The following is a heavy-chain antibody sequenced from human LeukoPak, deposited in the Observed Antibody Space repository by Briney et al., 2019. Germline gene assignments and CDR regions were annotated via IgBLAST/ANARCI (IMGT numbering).Heavy chain of an antibody. CDR1: GGSISSGGYS. Sequence: PSETLSLTCAVSGGSISSGGYSWSWIRQPPGKGLEWIGYIYHSGSTYYNPSLKSRVTISVDRSKNQFSLKLSSVTAADTAVYYCARRTGGPVAFDIWGQGTLVTVSS. CDR3: ARRTGGPVAFDI. CDR2: IYHSGST. D-gene: IGHD1-1*01. V-gene: IGHV4-30-2*01. J-gene: IGHJ3*02.